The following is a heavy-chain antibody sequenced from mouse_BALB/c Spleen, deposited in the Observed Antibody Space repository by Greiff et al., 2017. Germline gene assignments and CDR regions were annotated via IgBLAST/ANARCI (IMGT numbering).Heavy chain of an antibody. CDR1: GFTFTDYY. D-gene: IGHD1-1*02. CDR2: IRNKANGYTT. J-gene: IGHJ4*01. V-gene: IGHV7-3*02. CDR3: AGDGGPYAMDC. Sequence: EVKLVESGGGLVQPGGSLRLSCATSGFTFTDYYMSWVRQPPGKALEWLGFIRNKANGYTTEYSASVKGRFTISRDNSQSILHLQMNTLRAEDSATYYCAGDGGPYAMDCWGQGSTVTVS.